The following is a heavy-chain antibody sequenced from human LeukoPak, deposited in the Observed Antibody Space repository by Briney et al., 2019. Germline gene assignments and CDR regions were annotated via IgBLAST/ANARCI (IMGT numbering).Heavy chain of an antibody. CDR2: IYPGDSDT. Sequence: GESLKISCKASGYSFISYWIAWVRQMPGKGLEWMGIIYPGDSDTRYSPSFQGQVTISADKSISTAYLQWSSLKASDTAMYYCASISGWYYVVYWGQGTLVTVSS. D-gene: IGHD6-19*01. CDR3: ASISGWYYVVY. V-gene: IGHV5-51*01. J-gene: IGHJ4*02. CDR1: GYSFISYW.